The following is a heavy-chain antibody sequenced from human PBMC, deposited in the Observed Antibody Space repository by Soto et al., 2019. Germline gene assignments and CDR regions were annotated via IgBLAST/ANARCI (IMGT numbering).Heavy chain of an antibody. CDR2: ISGSGGST. CDR1: GFTFSSYA. V-gene: IGHV3-23*01. Sequence: EVQLLESGGGLVQPGGSLSLSCAASGFTFSSYAMSWVRQAPGKGLEWVSAISGSGGSTYYADSVKGRFTISRDNSKNTLYLQMNSLRAEDTAVYYCAKVEDCSGGSCYNYYYYYMDVWGKGTTVTVSS. J-gene: IGHJ6*03. D-gene: IGHD2-15*01. CDR3: AKVEDCSGGSCYNYYYYYMDV.